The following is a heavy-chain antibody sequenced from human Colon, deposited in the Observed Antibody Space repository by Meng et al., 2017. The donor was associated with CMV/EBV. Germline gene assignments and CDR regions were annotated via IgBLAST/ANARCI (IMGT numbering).Heavy chain of an antibody. CDR1: GFTFNRNS. V-gene: IGHV3-23*01. CDR2: INGVGDTT. Sequence: GGSLRLSCAASGFTFNRNSMSWVRQAPGKGLEWVSGINGVGDTTYYADSVKGRFTIPRDNSKNTLYLRMIDLRAEDTAMYYCAKDRAYCGSFGCSPNYFDGWGQGSLVTVSS. CDR3: AKDRAYCGSFGCSPNYFDG. D-gene: IGHD2-21*01. J-gene: IGHJ4*02.